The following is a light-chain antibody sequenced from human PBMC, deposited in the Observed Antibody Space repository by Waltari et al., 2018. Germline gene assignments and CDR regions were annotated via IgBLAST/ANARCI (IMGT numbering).Light chain of an antibody. J-gene: IGKJ2*02. V-gene: IGKV1-NL1*01. Sequence: DIQMTQSPSSLSASVGDRVTITCRASRDITDSLAWYQQKPGRAPKVLLFDASSLQSGVPSRFIGSGSGMDFTLTISSLQPEDFATYYCQHYYSTPRTFGRGTTVEIK. CDR2: DAS. CDR3: QHYYSTPRT. CDR1: RDITDS.